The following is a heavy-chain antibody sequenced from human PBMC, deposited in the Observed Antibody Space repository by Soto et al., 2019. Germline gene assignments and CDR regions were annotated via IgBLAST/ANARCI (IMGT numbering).Heavy chain of an antibody. D-gene: IGHD3-9*01. CDR1: GFTFSSYG. CDR3: AKGGLRYFDWLLSSFDY. Sequence: QVQLVESGGGVVQPGRSLRLSCAASGFTFSSYGMHWVRQAPGKGLEWVAVISYDGSNKYYADSVKGRFTISRDNSNNTLYLQMNSLRAEDTAVYYCAKGGLRYFDWLLSSFDYWGQGTLVTVSS. V-gene: IGHV3-30*18. J-gene: IGHJ4*02. CDR2: ISYDGSNK.